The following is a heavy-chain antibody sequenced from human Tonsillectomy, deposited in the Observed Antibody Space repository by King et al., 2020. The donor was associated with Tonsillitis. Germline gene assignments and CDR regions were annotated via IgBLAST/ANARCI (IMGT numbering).Heavy chain of an antibody. CDR2: ISTYNGNT. CDR1: GYTFTNYG. Sequence: QLVQSGGEVKKPGASVKVSCKASGYTFTNYGISWVRQAPGQGLEWMGWISTYNGNTNYAEKFQDRVTMTTDTSTSTAYMELRSLRSDDTAVYYCARVRAIVVVVAAVSDAFDTGGQGTMVTVSS. CDR3: ARVRAIVVVVAAVSDAFDT. D-gene: IGHD2-15*01. J-gene: IGHJ3*02. V-gene: IGHV1-18*04.